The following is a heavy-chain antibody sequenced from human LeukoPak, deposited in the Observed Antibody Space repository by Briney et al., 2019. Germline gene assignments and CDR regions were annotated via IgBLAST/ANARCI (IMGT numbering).Heavy chain of an antibody. CDR1: GFTFSDYY. Sequence: GGSLRLSCAASGFTFSDYYMNWVRQAPGKGLEWVSSISSSSRYIYYADSMKGRFTISRDNSKNSLYLQMNSLRAEDTAVYYCARVAEAAAFDSWGQGTLVTVSS. CDR3: ARVAEAAAFDS. D-gene: IGHD6-13*01. J-gene: IGHJ4*02. V-gene: IGHV3-21*06. CDR2: ISSSSRYI.